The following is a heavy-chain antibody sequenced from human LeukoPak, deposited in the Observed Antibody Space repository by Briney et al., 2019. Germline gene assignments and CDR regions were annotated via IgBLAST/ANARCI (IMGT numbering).Heavy chain of an antibody. D-gene: IGHD2-15*01. CDR3: ARDKFCSDTGSCNIGLFDF. Sequence: SETLSLTCGVFGASFSGYYWTWLRQPPGKGLERLGQINHRGSSHYNPSLRSRVTISVDTSKTQFSLKLTSVTAADTAVYYCARDKFCSDTGSCNIGLFDFWGQGALVTVSS. CDR2: INHRGSS. CDR1: GASFSGYY. V-gene: IGHV4-34*01. J-gene: IGHJ4*02.